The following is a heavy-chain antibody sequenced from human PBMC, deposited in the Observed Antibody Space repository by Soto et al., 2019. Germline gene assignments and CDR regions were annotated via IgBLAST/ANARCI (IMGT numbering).Heavy chain of an antibody. V-gene: IGHV3-7*03. Sequence: WGSLLLSCVASVFTFISSCMRWIRQAPGKGLEWVANINQDGGVTYYVDSVEGRFTISRDNTKDSLYLQMNSLRGEDTAIYYCARYYRGSGSYFFDYWGQGTMVTVSS. D-gene: IGHD6-19*01. J-gene: IGHJ4*02. CDR1: VFTFISSC. CDR2: INQDGGVT. CDR3: ARYYRGSGSYFFDY.